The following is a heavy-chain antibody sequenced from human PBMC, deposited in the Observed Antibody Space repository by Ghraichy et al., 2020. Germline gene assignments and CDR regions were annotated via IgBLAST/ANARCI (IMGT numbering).Heavy chain of an antibody. D-gene: IGHD4-17*01. V-gene: IGHV4-39*01. Sequence: SETLSLTCTVSGGSISTSSHHWVWIRQSPGKGLEWIGSIYRDGTTHYKPYLKSRVTISVDMSKNQFSLNLSAVTAADTAVYYCARPTDYGNNPSGTDVWGLGTTVIVSS. J-gene: IGHJ6*02. CDR3: ARPTDYGNNPSGTDV. CDR2: IYRDGTT. CDR1: GGSISTSSHH.